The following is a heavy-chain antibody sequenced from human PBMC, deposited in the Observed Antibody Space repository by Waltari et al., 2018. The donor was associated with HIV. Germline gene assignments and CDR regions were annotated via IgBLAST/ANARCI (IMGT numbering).Heavy chain of an antibody. Sequence: EVLLVESGGGLVQPGGSLSLSCEASGFKFADYAMYWVRQAPGEGVEGVSSISWNSATIGYAESVKGRFTISRDNAKNSLSRQMNSLRPGDTALYYCAKVGMTAVTSYAIDIWGQGTMVTVSS. CDR1: GFKFADYA. V-gene: IGHV3-9*01. CDR3: AKVGMTAVTSYAIDI. D-gene: IGHD4-17*01. CDR2: ISWNSATI. J-gene: IGHJ3*02.